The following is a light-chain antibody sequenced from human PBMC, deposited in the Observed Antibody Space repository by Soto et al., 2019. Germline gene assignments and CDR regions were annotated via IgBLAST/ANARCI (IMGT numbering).Light chain of an antibody. CDR3: AAWDGSLNNVL. CDR2: GNN. Sequence: QSVLTQPPSASGTPGQRGTISCSGSGSSIGTNTVNWYRQLQGTAPKLLIYGNNQRPLGVPDRFYGDKSGTSASLAISGLQSEDEADYYCAAWDGSLNNVLFGGGTKVTVL. V-gene: IGLV1-44*01. CDR1: GSSIGTNT. J-gene: IGLJ2*01.